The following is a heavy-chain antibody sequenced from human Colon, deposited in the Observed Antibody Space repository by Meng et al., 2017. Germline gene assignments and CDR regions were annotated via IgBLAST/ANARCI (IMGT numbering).Heavy chain of an antibody. CDR1: GFTFSSYS. V-gene: IGHV3-21*01. Sequence: GESLKISCAASGFTFSSYSMNWVRQAPGKGLEWVSSISSSSSYIYYADSVKGRFTISRDNAKNSLYLQMNSLRAEDTAVYYCARESTYYYDSSGYFFDYWGQGTLVTVSS. D-gene: IGHD3-22*01. CDR3: ARESTYYYDSSGYFFDY. J-gene: IGHJ4*02. CDR2: ISSSSSYI.